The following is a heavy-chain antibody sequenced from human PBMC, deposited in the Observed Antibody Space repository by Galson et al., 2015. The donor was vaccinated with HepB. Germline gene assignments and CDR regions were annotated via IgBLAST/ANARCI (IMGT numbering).Heavy chain of an antibody. J-gene: IGHJ6*04. CDR3: ASLTWPFSLMDV. D-gene: IGHD2/OR15-2a*01. Sequence: TLSLTCTVSGGSISSYYWSWIRQPAGKGLEWIGRIYTSGSTNYNPSLKSRVTMSVDTSKNQFSLKLSSVTAADTAVYYCASLTWPFSLMDVWGKGTTVTVSS. CDR1: GGSISSYY. V-gene: IGHV4-4*07. CDR2: IYTSGST.